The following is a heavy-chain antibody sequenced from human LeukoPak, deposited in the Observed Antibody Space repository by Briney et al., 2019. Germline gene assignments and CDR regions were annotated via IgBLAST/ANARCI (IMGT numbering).Heavy chain of an antibody. CDR3: ARGWWDILTGYLPPFDY. V-gene: IGHV3-21*01. Sequence: GGSLRLSCAASGFTSSSYSMNWVRQAPGKGLEWVSSISSSSSYIYYADSVKGRFTISRDNAKNSLYLQMNSLRAEDTAVYYCARGWWDILTGYLPPFDYWGQGTLVTVSS. CDR2: ISSSSSYI. J-gene: IGHJ4*02. CDR1: GFTSSSYS. D-gene: IGHD3-9*01.